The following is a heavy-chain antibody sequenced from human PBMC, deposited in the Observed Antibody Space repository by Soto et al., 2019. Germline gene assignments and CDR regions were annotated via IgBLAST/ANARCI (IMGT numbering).Heavy chain of an antibody. CDR1: GFTFSSYG. D-gene: IGHD4-4*01. CDR2: ISYDGSNK. Sequence: QVQLVESGGGVVQPGRSLRLSCAASGFTFSSYGMQWVRQAPGKGLEWVAVISYDGSNKYYADSVKGRFTISRDNSKNTLYLQMNSLRAEDTAVYYCAKDLTVMATYGMDVWGQGTTVTVSS. V-gene: IGHV3-30*18. CDR3: AKDLTVMATYGMDV. J-gene: IGHJ6*02.